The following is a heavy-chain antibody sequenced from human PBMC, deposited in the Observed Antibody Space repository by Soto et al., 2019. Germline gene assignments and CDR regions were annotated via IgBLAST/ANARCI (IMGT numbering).Heavy chain of an antibody. CDR1: GGSISSSSYY. Sequence: QLQLQESGPGLVKPSETLSLTCTVSGGSISSSSYYWGWIRQPPGKGLEWIGSIYYSGSTYYNPSLKSRVTISVDTSKNQFSLKLSSVTAADTAVYYCARRDKPYYGDPGNWFDPWGQGTLVTVSS. J-gene: IGHJ5*02. D-gene: IGHD4-17*01. CDR2: IYYSGST. CDR3: ARRDKPYYGDPGNWFDP. V-gene: IGHV4-39*01.